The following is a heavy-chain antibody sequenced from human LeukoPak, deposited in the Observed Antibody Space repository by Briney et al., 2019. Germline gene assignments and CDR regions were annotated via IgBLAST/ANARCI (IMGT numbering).Heavy chain of an antibody. Sequence: PGGSLRLSCAASGFTLSSYWMHWVRQPPGKGLVWVSRINSESTTTNYADSVKGRFTISRDNSKNTLYLQMNSLRAEDTAVYYCAGDSSGWSRFDYWGQGTLVTVSS. CDR2: INSESTTT. J-gene: IGHJ4*02. V-gene: IGHV3-74*01. CDR1: GFTLSSYW. CDR3: AGDSSGWSRFDY. D-gene: IGHD6-19*01.